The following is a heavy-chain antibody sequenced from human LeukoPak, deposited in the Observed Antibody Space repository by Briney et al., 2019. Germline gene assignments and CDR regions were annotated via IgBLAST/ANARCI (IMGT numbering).Heavy chain of an antibody. CDR1: GFTFSSYG. CDR2: IWYDGSNK. Sequence: PGRSLRLSCAASGFTFSSYGMHWVRQAPGKGREGVAVIWYDGSNKYYADSVKGRFTISRDNSKNTLYLQMNSLRAEDTAVYYCAREYMTPYFDYWGQGTLVTVSS. D-gene: IGHD3-16*01. V-gene: IGHV3-33*01. J-gene: IGHJ4*02. CDR3: AREYMTPYFDY.